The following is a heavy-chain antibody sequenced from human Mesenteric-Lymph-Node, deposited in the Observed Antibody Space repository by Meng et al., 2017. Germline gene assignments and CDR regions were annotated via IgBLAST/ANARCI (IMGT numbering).Heavy chain of an antibody. Sequence: QVQLQESGPGLVKPSGTLSLTCAVSGGSISIGNWWSWARQSPGKGLEWIGEISHTGSTNYNPSLKSRVTISLDNLKNHLSLKLSSVTAADTAMYYCARHEHYFDFWGQGTLVTVSS. CDR3: ARHEHYFDF. CDR1: GGSISIGNW. J-gene: IGHJ4*02. CDR2: ISHTGST. V-gene: IGHV4-4*02.